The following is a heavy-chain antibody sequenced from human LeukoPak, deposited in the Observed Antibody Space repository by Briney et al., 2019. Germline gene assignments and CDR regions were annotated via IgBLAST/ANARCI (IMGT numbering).Heavy chain of an antibody. V-gene: IGHV3-23*01. J-gene: IGHJ4*02. CDR2: ISGSGGST. Sequence: GGSLRLSCAASGFTFSSYAMSWVRQAPGKGLEWVSAISGSGGSTYYADSVKGRFTISRDNSKNTLYLQMNSLRAEDTAVYYCAKQGPARIPIVVVTAMAHWGQGTLVTVSS. CDR1: GFTFSSYA. D-gene: IGHD2-21*02. CDR3: AKQGPARIPIVVVTAMAH.